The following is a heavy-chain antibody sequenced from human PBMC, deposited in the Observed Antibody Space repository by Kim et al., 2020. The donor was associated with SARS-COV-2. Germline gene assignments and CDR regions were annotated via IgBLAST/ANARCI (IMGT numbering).Heavy chain of an antibody. CDR2: IYYSGSP. J-gene: IGHJ4*01. CDR3: ARGQYFYGSVSTYYSDY. D-gene: IGHD3-10*01. Sequence: SETLSLTCTVSGGSISNYYWNWIRQPPGKGLEWIGYIYYSGSPNYNPSLKSRVTISLATSKNQFSLMLSSVTAADTAVYYCARGQYFYGSVSTYYSDYWGHGTLVTVSS. CDR1: GGSISNYY. V-gene: IGHV4-59*13.